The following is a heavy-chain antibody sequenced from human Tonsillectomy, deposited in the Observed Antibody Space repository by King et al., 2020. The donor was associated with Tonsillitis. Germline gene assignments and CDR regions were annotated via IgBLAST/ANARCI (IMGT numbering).Heavy chain of an antibody. CDR3: AKVSPIEASGSYYNLYFDY. CDR2: IYSGVSST. D-gene: IGHD3-10*01. Sequence: VQLVESGGGLVQPGGSLRLSCAASGFTFSAYAMSWVRQAPGKGLEWVSVIYSGVSSTYFIDSVKGRFTISRDNSKNTLYLQMNSLRPEDTAVYYCAKVSPIEASGSYYNLYFDYWGQGTLVTVSS. J-gene: IGHJ4*02. V-gene: IGHV3-23*03. CDR1: GFTFSAYA.